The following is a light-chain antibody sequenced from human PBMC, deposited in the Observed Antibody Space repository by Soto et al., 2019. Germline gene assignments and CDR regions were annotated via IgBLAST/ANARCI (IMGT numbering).Light chain of an antibody. CDR2: GVS. V-gene: IGLV2-14*01. Sequence: QSALTQPASVSGSPGQSITISCTGTSSDIGGHNDVSWYQQHPGKAPKLLIYGVSNRPSGVSNRFSASKSGNTASLTISGLQAEDETDYYCCSYTGNITPYVFGTGTKLTVL. CDR1: SSDIGGHND. J-gene: IGLJ1*01. CDR3: CSYTGNITPYV.